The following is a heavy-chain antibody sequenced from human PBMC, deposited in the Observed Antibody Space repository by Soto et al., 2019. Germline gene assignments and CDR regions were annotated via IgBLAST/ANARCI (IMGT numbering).Heavy chain of an antibody. CDR2: IIPILGIA. V-gene: IGHV1-69*08. D-gene: IGHD2-15*01. CDR3: AIDIEYCSGGSCSYFDY. Sequence: QVQLVQSGAEVKKPGSSVKVSCKASGGTFSSYTISWVRQAPGQGLEWMGRIIPILGIANYAQKFQGRVTITADKSTSTAYMELSSLRSEDTAVYYCAIDIEYCSGGSCSYFDYWGQGTLVTVSS. CDR1: GGTFSSYT. J-gene: IGHJ4*02.